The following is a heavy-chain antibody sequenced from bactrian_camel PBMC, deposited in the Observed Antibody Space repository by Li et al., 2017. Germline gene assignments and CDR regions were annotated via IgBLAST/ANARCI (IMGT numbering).Heavy chain of an antibody. J-gene: IGHJ7*01. Sequence: HVQLVESGGGSVVAGGSLRLSCTASGYTYTPNRMAWFRQLPGKEREAVASKVLGTTLSNYDDFVKGRFTISQDNVKKNIMYLQMNDLKIDDTAIYYCEAGEAGVHGCDDGMPFLGKGTQVTVS. CDR1: GYTYTPNR. D-gene: IGHD5*01. CDR2: KVLGTTLS. V-gene: IGHV3S53*01.